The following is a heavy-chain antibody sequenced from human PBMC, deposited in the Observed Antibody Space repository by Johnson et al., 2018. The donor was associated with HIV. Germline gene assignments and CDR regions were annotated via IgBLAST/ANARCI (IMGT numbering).Heavy chain of an antibody. J-gene: IGHJ3*02. D-gene: IGHD4-11*01. Sequence: HVQLVESGGGVVQPGRSLRLSCAASGFTFSNYGIHWVRQAPGKGLEWVTFIQFDGSHKYSADFVKGRFTISRDTSKKSVFLQMNSLRPEDTAVYYCAKETRDSRSAFDIWGQGTLVTVSS. CDR1: GFTFSNYG. CDR3: AKETRDSRSAFDI. CDR2: IQFDGSHK. V-gene: IGHV3-30*02.